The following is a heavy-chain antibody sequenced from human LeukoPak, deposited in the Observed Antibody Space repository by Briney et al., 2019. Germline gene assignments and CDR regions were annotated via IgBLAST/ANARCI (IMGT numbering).Heavy chain of an antibody. CDR3: TTPESSGWYGDDY. V-gene: IGHV3-15*01. Sequence: GGSLRLSCAASGFTFTNAWMSWVRQPPGKGLEWVGRIKSKTDGGTTDYAAPVKGRFTISRDDSKNTLYLQMNSLKTEDTAVYYCTTPESSGWYGDDYWGQGTLVTVSS. CDR2: IKSKTDGGTT. CDR1: GFTFTNAW. J-gene: IGHJ4*02. D-gene: IGHD6-19*01.